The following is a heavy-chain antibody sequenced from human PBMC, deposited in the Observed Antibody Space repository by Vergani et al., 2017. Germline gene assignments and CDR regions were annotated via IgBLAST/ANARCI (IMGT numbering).Heavy chain of an antibody. CDR1: GFTFSSYA. J-gene: IGHJ4*02. CDR2: ISGSGGST. Sequence: EVQLLESGGGLVQPGGSLRLSCAASGFTFSSYAMSWVRQAPGKGLEWVSAISGSGGSTYYADSVKGRFTISRDNSKNTLYLQMHSLRDDDTARYYCARDVGNNVDFWGQGTLVTVSS. V-gene: IGHV3-23*01. D-gene: IGHD1/OR15-1a*01. CDR3: ARDVGNNVDF.